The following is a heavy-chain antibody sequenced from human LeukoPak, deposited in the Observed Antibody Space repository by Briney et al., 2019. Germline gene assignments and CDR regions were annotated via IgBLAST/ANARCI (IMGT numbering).Heavy chain of an antibody. CDR2: ISSSSSYI. CDR3: ARDYGLNCYPTSCAGAFDF. Sequence: GGSLRLSCAASGFTFSSYSMNWVRQAPGNGLEWVSSISSSSSYIYYADSVKGRFTISRDNAKNSLYLQMNSLRAEDTAVYYCARDYGLNCYPTSCAGAFDFWGQGAMVTVSS. CDR1: GFTFSSYS. J-gene: IGHJ3*01. D-gene: IGHD3-9*01. V-gene: IGHV3-21*01.